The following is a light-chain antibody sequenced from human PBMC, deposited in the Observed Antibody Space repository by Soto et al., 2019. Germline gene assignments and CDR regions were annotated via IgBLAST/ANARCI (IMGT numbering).Light chain of an antibody. CDR2: DTS. V-gene: IGKV3-11*01. Sequence: VLTQSPATLPLSPGERATLSCRASQSVSRYLAWYQQKPGQAPRLLIYDTSNRATGIPARFSGSGSGTDFTLTISSLEPEDFAVYYCQQRSSWPTFGGGTKVDI. CDR3: QQRSSWPT. J-gene: IGKJ4*01. CDR1: QSVSRY.